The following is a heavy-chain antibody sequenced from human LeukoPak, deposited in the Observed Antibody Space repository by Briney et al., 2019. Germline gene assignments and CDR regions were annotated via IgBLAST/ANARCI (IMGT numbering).Heavy chain of an antibody. CDR2: INVGNDNT. CDR1: GYTFTSYL. CDR3: ARGLGDTAAAGKRDY. D-gene: IGHD6-13*01. Sequence: ASVKVSCKASGYTFTSYLIHWVRQAPGQRLEWMGWINVGNDNTKYSQNFQGRVTITRDTSASTAYMELSSLRSEDTAVYYCARGLGDTAAAGKRDYWGQGTLVTVSS. V-gene: IGHV1-3*01. J-gene: IGHJ4*02.